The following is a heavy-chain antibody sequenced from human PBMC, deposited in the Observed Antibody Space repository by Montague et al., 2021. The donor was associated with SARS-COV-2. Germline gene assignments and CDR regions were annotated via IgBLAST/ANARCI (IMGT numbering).Heavy chain of an antibody. D-gene: IGHD2-21*01. CDR1: GFPFSSYE. Sequence: RISWAASGFPFSSYEMNWVRQAPGKGLEWVSSISSSSSYIYYTDSVKGRFTISRDNAKNSLYLQMNSLRAEDTAVYYCARARGIGNYYYGMDVWGQGTTLTVSS. V-gene: IGHV3-21*01. J-gene: IGHJ6*02. CDR2: ISSSSSYI. CDR3: ARARGIGNYYYGMDV.